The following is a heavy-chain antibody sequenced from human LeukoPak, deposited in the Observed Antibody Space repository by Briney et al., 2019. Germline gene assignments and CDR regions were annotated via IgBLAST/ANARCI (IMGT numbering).Heavy chain of an antibody. CDR1: GYSISSGYF. Sequence: PSETLSLTCDVSGYSISSGYFWGWIRQPPGKGLEWIGSFFHGGSSHYNSSLKSRVTMSVDTSKNQFFLNLSSVIAADTAMYYCARIFGGYTRWDDDHGRMFEYWGQGTLVTVSS. J-gene: IGHJ4*02. V-gene: IGHV4-38-2*01. CDR2: FFHGGSS. D-gene: IGHD3-16*01. CDR3: ARIFGGYTRWDDDHGRMFEY.